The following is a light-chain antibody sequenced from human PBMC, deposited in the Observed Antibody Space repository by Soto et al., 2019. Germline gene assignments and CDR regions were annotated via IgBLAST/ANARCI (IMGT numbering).Light chain of an antibody. CDR1: QNVNAW. V-gene: IGKV1-12*01. CDR3: QQANSFPT. J-gene: IGKJ5*01. CDR2: GAS. Sequence: ILMTQSPSTLSASVGDRVTITCRSSQNVNAWLAWYQQKPGKAPSLLIYGASNLQRGVPSRFSGRGPGTEFTLTISSLQPEDFATYYCQQANSFPTFGRGTRLEIK.